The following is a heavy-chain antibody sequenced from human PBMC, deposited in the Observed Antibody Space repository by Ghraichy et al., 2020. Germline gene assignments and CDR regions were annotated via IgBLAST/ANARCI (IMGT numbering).Heavy chain of an antibody. V-gene: IGHV3-48*04. Sequence: GGSLRLSCAAFGLPFNTYAMNWVRQAPGKGLEWVSYISGSSSSIYYADSVKGRFTLSRDNAKNSLYLQMSSLRAGDTAVYYCARDSGDWTLDYWGQGTLVTVSS. D-gene: IGHD2-21*02. CDR2: ISGSSSSI. CDR1: GLPFNTYA. CDR3: ARDSGDWTLDY. J-gene: IGHJ4*02.